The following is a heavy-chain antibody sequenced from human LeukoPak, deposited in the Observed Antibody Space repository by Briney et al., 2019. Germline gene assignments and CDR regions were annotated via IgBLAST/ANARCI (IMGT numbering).Heavy chain of an antibody. CDR2: IKQDGSEK. CDR1: GFTFSSYW. Sequence: GGSLRLSCAASGFTFSSYWMSWVRQAPGKGLERVANIKQDGSEKYYVDSVKGRFTISRDNAKNSLYLQMNSLRAEDTAVYYCARERCSSTSCYAGGWFDPWGQGTLVTVSS. CDR3: ARERCSSTSCYAGGWFDP. D-gene: IGHD2-2*01. J-gene: IGHJ5*02. V-gene: IGHV3-7*01.